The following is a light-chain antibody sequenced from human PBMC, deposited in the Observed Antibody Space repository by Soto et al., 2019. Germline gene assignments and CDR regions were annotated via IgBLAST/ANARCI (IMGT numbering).Light chain of an antibody. CDR2: GAS. CDR3: QQARSFTVT. Sequence: EIVMTQSPATRSVSPGERATLSWRASQSVSSNLAWYQQKPGQAPRLLIYGASSRATGIPDRFSGSVSGTDCTITINSLQKEDCATYYCQQARSFTVTFGQGTRLEI. V-gene: IGKV3D-15*01. CDR1: QSVSSN. J-gene: IGKJ5*01.